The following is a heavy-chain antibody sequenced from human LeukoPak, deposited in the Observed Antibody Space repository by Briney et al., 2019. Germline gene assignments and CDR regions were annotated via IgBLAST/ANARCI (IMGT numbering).Heavy chain of an antibody. CDR2: IYTTGTT. CDR1: GGSISSGSYF. J-gene: IGHJ4*02. D-gene: IGHD2-15*01. Sequence: PSQTLSLTCAVSGGSISSGSYFWRWVRQPAGKGLEWIGRIYTTGTTIYNPSLRSRVTISRDTSKNQFSLKLTSVTAADTAVYDCAGAPECRGGMCYYFNYWGQGTLVTVSS. V-gene: IGHV4-61*02. CDR3: AGAPECRGGMCYYFNY.